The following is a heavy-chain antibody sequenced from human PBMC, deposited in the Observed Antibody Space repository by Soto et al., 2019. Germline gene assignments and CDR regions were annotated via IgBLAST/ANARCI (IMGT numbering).Heavy chain of an antibody. CDR3: AREGVYSDYGDAFDI. D-gene: IGHD5-12*01. CDR2: ISGSGGVT. CDR1: GFTFSSNA. V-gene: IGHV3-23*01. Sequence: EVQLLGSGGGLVQPGGSLRLSCAASGFTFSSNAMTWVRQAPGKGLEWVSHISGSGGVTYYADSVKGRFTISRDNSNNALNLQMNRLRVEDTAVYYCAREGVYSDYGDAFDIWGQGTMVPVSS. J-gene: IGHJ3*02.